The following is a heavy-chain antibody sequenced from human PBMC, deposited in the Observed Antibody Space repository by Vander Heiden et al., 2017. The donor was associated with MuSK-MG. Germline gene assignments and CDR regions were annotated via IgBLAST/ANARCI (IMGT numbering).Heavy chain of an antibody. D-gene: IGHD1-26*01. CDR1: GFTFSSYG. V-gene: IGHV3-7*03. CDR3: ATYSGSSSSGF. CDR2: IQQDGSAK. Sequence: EVQLVESGGGFVQPGGSLRLSCASSGFTFSSYGMTWVRQAPGKGLEWVANIQQDGSAKHYVDSVKGRFTISRDNAKDSLFLQMDSLTAEDTAVYYCATYSGSSSSGFWGQGTLVTVSS. J-gene: IGHJ4*02.